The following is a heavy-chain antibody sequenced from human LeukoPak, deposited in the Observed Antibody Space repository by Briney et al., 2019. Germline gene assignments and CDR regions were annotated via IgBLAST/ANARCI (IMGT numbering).Heavy chain of an antibody. CDR1: GYTFTGNY. D-gene: IGHD3-3*01. V-gene: IGHV1-2*02. J-gene: IGHJ4*02. CDR2: INSNSGGT. Sequence: ASVKVSCKASGYTFTGNYMHWVRQAPGQGLEWMGWINSNSGGTNYAQKFQGRVTMTRDTSISTAYMELNRLTSDDTAVYYCAKMAPFGSDYYPSDNGGREPLVTVSS. CDR3: AKMAPFGSDYYPSDN.